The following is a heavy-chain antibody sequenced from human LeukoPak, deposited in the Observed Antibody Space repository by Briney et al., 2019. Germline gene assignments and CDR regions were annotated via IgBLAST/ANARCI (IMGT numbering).Heavy chain of an antibody. J-gene: IGHJ3*02. CDR3: ARYFLYGDYGLEAFDI. V-gene: IGHV4-34*01. Sequence: SETLSLTCAVYGGSFSGYYWSWIRQPPGKGLEWIGEINHSASTNYNPSLKSRVTISVDTSKNQFSLKLSSVTAADTAVYYCARYFLYGDYGLEAFDIWGQGTMVTVSS. CDR1: GGSFSGYY. CDR2: INHSAST. D-gene: IGHD4-17*01.